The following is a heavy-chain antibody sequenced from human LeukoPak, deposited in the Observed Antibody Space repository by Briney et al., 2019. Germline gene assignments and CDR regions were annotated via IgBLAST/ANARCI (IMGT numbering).Heavy chain of an antibody. CDR1: GGSISSYY. Sequence: PSETLSLTCTVSGGSISSYYWSWIRQPPGKGLDWIGYIYYSGSTNYNPSLKSRVTISVDTSKNQFSLKLSSVTAADTAVYYCARHARTYEQQLVLQSWGQGTLVTVSS. D-gene: IGHD6-13*01. CDR3: ARHARTYEQQLVLQS. V-gene: IGHV4-59*08. J-gene: IGHJ4*02. CDR2: IYYSGST.